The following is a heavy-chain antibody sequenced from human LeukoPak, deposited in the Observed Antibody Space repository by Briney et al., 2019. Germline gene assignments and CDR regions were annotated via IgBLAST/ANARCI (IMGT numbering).Heavy chain of an antibody. V-gene: IGHV1-69*05. Sequence: SVKGSCKASGGTFSSYAISWVRQAPGQGLEWMGGIIPIFGTANYAQKFQGRVTITTDESTSTAYMELSSLRSEDTAVYYCATQVADYFDYWGQGTLVTVSS. CDR2: IIPIFGTA. CDR1: GGTFSSYA. J-gene: IGHJ4*02. D-gene: IGHD2-15*01. CDR3: ATQVADYFDY.